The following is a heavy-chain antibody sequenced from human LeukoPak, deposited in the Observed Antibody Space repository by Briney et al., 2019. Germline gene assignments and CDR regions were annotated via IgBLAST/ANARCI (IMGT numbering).Heavy chain of an antibody. V-gene: IGHV3-74*01. J-gene: IGHJ4*02. CDR1: GFTFSSYW. D-gene: IGHD6-6*01. CDR2: INTDGSST. Sequence: GGSLRLSCAASGFTFSSYWMHWVRQAPGKGLVWVSRINTDGSSTSYADSVKGRFTISRDNAKNTLYLQMNSLRAEDTAVYYCAKDFSSSSSIDYWGQGTLVTVSS. CDR3: AKDFSSSSSIDY.